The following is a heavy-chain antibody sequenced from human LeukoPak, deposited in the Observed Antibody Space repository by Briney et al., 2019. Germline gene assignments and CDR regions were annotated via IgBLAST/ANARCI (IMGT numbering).Heavy chain of an antibody. Sequence: PGGYLRLSCAASGFTFSSYAMHWVRQAPGKGLEWVAVISYDGSNKYYADSVKGRFTISRDNSKNTLYLQMNSLRAEDTAVYYCAKDFRIVATISGGYFDYWGQGTLVTVSS. D-gene: IGHD5-12*01. CDR1: GFTFSSYA. J-gene: IGHJ4*02. CDR2: ISYDGSNK. CDR3: AKDFRIVATISGGYFDY. V-gene: IGHV3-30*04.